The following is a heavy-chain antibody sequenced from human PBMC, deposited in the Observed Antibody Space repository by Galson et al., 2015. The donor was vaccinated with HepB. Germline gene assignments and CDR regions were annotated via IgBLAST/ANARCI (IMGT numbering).Heavy chain of an antibody. J-gene: IGHJ6*02. Sequence: ETLSLTCAVSGGSISSSNWWSWVRQPPGKGLEWIGEIYHSGSTNYNPSLKSRVTISVDKSKNQFSLKLSSVTAADTAVYYCARDMVPPPGWLVRLDYYYGMDVWDQGTTVTVSS. CDR1: GGSISSSNW. V-gene: IGHV4-4*02. CDR3: ARDMVPPPGWLVRLDYYYGMDV. CDR2: IYHSGST. D-gene: IGHD6-19*01.